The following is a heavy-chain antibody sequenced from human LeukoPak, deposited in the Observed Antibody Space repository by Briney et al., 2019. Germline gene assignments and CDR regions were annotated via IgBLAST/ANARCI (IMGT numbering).Heavy chain of an antibody. Sequence: GGSLRLSCAASGFTVSSYEMNWVRQAPGKGLEWVAVISYDGSNKYYADSVKGRFTISRDNSKNTLYLQMNSLRAEDTAVYYCAKEYCSSTSCPLKRYYYYGMDVWGQGTTVTVSS. V-gene: IGHV3-30*18. CDR1: GFTVSSYE. D-gene: IGHD2-2*01. CDR3: AKEYCSSTSCPLKRYYYYGMDV. J-gene: IGHJ6*02. CDR2: ISYDGSNK.